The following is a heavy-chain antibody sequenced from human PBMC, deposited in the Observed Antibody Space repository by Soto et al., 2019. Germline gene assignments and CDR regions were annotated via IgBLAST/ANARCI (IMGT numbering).Heavy chain of an antibody. CDR2: IYYSGST. CDR1: GGSISSGGYY. Sequence: QVQLQESGPGLVKPSQTLSLTCTVSGGSISSGGYYWSWIRQHPGKGLEWIGYIYYSGSTYYNPSIKSRVTMSVDTSENQFSLRLSSVTAADTAVYYCARKDSGYADYMDVWGKGTTVTVSS. D-gene: IGHD5-12*01. CDR3: ARKDSGYADYMDV. V-gene: IGHV4-31*03. J-gene: IGHJ6*03.